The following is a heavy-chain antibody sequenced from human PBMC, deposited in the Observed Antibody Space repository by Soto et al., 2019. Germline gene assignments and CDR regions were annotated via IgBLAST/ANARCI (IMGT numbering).Heavy chain of an antibody. CDR3: VSGSFPNWFDP. D-gene: IGHD3-10*01. V-gene: IGHV2-5*01. CDR1: GFSFSTSGVG. CDR2: IYWNDDK. J-gene: IGHJ5*02. Sequence: QITLKESGPTLVKPTQTLTLTCTFSGFSFSTSGVGVGWIRQPPGKALEWLALIYWNDDKRYSPSLKSRLTITKDTSKNPVDLTMTNMDPVDTATYYCVSGSFPNWFDPWGQGTLVTVSS.